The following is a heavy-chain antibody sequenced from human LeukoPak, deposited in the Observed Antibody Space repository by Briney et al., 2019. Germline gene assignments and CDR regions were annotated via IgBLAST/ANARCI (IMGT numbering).Heavy chain of an antibody. J-gene: IGHJ6*02. CDR2: INSDGSST. CDR3: ASPVSGYFAGMDV. D-gene: IGHD3-9*01. Sequence: GALSLSCAASGFTFSSYWMHWVRQAPGKGLVWVSRINSDGSSTSYADSVKGRFTISRDNAKNTLYLQMNSLRAEDTAVYYCASPVSGYFAGMDVWGQGTTVTVSS. V-gene: IGHV3-74*01. CDR1: GFTFSSYW.